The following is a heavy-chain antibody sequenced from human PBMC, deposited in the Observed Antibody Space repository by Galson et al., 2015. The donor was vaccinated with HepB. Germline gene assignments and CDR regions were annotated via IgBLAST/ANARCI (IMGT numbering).Heavy chain of an antibody. CDR1: GGTFSSYA. J-gene: IGHJ5*02. Sequence: SVKVSCKASGGTFSSYAISWVRQAPGQGLEWMGGIIPIFGTANYAQKFQGRVTITADESTSTAYMELSSLRSEDTAVYYCAGDPIAYCGGDCSLGWFDPWGQGTLVTVSS. CDR3: AGDPIAYCGGDCSLGWFDP. D-gene: IGHD2-21*02. V-gene: IGHV1-69*13. CDR2: IIPIFGTA.